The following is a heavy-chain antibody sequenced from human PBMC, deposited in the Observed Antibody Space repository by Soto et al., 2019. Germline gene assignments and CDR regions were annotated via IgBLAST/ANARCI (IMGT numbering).Heavy chain of an antibody. Sequence: SLRLSFAASGFTFSTYAMNWVRQAPGKGLEWVSGISGSGDSTYYADSVKGRFTVSRDNSKNTLYLQMNSLRAEDTAVFYCAKERSSGWSFDYWGQGTLITVSS. CDR3: AKERSSGWSFDY. V-gene: IGHV3-23*01. CDR2: ISGSGDST. D-gene: IGHD6-19*01. CDR1: GFTFSTYA. J-gene: IGHJ4*02.